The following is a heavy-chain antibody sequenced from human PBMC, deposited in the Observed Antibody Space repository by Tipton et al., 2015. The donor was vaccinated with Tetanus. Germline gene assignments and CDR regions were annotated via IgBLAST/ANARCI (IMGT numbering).Heavy chain of an antibody. Sequence: QSGAEVKKPGESLKISCKGSGYSFTSNWIVWVRQMPGKGLEWMGIIFPGDSETRYSPSFQGQVNISVDKSIDTAYLQWSSLKASYTAIYYCARRARDSSYYSMDVWAQGTTVTVSS. J-gene: IGHJ6*02. V-gene: IGHV5-51*01. CDR1: GYSFTSNW. CDR2: IFPGDSET. CDR3: ARRARDSSYYSMDV.